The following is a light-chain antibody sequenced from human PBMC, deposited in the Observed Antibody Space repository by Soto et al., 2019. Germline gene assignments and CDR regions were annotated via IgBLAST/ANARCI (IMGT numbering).Light chain of an antibody. CDR3: SSYTSSSTLVV. J-gene: IGLJ2*01. CDR1: SSDVGGYNY. CDR2: EVS. Sequence: QSVLTQPASMSGSPGQSITISCTGTSSDVGGYNYVSWYQQHPGKAPKVMIYEVSNRPSGVSNRFSGSKSGNTASLTISGLQAEDEGDYYCSSYTSSSTLVVFGGGTKLTVL. V-gene: IGLV2-14*01.